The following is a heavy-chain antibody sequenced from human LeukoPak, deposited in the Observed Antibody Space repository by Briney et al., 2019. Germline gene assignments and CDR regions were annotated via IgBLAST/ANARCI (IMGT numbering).Heavy chain of an antibody. CDR3: AKEIGDYVWGSYSYYFDY. CDR2: VSGNGGST. CDR1: GFTFRTYA. Sequence: GGSLTLSCGASGFTFRTYAMRWVRQAPGKGLEWVSSVSGNGGSTYYADSVKGRFTISRDNSKNTLYLQMNSLRAEDTAVYYCAKEIGDYVWGSYSYYFDYWGQGTLVTVSS. J-gene: IGHJ4*02. V-gene: IGHV3-23*01. D-gene: IGHD3-16*01.